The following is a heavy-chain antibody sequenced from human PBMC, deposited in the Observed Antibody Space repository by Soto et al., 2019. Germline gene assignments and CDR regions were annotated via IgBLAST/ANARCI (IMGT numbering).Heavy chain of an antibody. CDR2: IKRKIDGETT. D-gene: IGHD3-10*01. J-gene: IGHJ6*01. V-gene: IGHV3-15*01. CDR3: PTARGGGMDV. Sequence: EVQLVESGGGMVMPGGSLRLSCAASGFTFSDAWMTWIRQAPGKGLQCVGRIKRKIDGETTDDAAPVKGRFTISRAFTKDTVAAQMNSLKVEDTAMYYCPTARGGGMDVWGQEATVSDFS. CDR1: GFTFSDAW.